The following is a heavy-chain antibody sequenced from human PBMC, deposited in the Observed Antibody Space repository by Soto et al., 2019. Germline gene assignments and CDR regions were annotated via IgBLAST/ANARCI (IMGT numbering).Heavy chain of an antibody. Sequence: GGSLRLSCAASGFIFSNAWMSWVRQAPGKGLEWVGRIKSKTNGGTTDYAAPVRGRFSISRDDSRDTLFLQMNSLKTEDTAVYYCTTDDPINRYWGQGTLVTVSS. CDR1: GFIFSNAW. CDR2: IKSKTNGGTT. V-gene: IGHV3-15*01. CDR3: TTDDPINRY. J-gene: IGHJ4*02.